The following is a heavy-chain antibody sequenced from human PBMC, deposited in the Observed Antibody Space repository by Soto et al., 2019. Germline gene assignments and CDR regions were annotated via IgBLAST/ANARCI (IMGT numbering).Heavy chain of an antibody. Sequence: PGGSLRLSCAASGFTFSSYAMHWVRQAPGKGLEYVSAISSNGGSTYYANSVKGRFTISRDNSKNTLYLQMGSLRAEDMAVYYWSREAVVSNFLDYWGQGTLVTVAS. D-gene: IGHD4-4*01. J-gene: IGHJ4*02. CDR2: ISSNGGST. CDR3: SREAVVSNFLDY. CDR1: GFTFSSYA. V-gene: IGHV3-64*01.